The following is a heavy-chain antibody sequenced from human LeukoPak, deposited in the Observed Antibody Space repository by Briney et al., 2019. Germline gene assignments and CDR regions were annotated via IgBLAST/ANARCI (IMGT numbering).Heavy chain of an antibody. CDR1: GFTFGSYS. Sequence: KPGGSLRLSCAASGFTFGSYSMNWVRQAPGKGLEWVSSISSSSSYIYYADSVKGRFTVSRDNAKNSLYLQMNSLRAEDTAVYYCASFYDSSGYYYFDYWGQGTLVTVSS. D-gene: IGHD3-22*01. CDR2: ISSSSSYI. J-gene: IGHJ4*02. V-gene: IGHV3-21*01. CDR3: ASFYDSSGYYYFDY.